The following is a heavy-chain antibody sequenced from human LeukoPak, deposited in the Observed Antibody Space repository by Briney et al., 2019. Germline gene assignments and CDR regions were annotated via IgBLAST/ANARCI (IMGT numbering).Heavy chain of an antibody. Sequence: SETLSLTCTVSGGSITSSSYYWGWIRHPPGKGLEGIGSIYYSGSTYYNPSLKSRVTISVDTSKNQFSLKLSSVTAADTAVYYCARGTTYYYDSSGYFSFDYWGQGTLVTVSS. CDR2: IYYSGST. V-gene: IGHV4-39*07. CDR1: GGSITSSSYY. CDR3: ARGTTYYYDSSGYFSFDY. J-gene: IGHJ4*02. D-gene: IGHD3-22*01.